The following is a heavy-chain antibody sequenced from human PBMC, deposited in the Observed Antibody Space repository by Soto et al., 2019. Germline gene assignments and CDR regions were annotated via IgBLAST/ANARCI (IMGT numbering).Heavy chain of an antibody. J-gene: IGHJ4*02. Sequence: PGGSLRLSCAASGFSFSSSPMSWVRQAPGKGLEWVSLISPRSDVIFYADSVKGRFTISRDNYKNTLYLQMNTLRAEDTAVYYCAEYNLDSGGRGAFDYWGQGTLVTVSS. CDR3: AEYNLDSGGRGAFDY. D-gene: IGHD5-12*01. CDR2: ISPRSDVI. V-gene: IGHV3-23*01. CDR1: GFSFSSSP.